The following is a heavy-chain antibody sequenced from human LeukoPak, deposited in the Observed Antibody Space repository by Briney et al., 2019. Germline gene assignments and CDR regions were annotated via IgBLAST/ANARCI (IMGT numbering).Heavy chain of an antibody. CDR3: ARDRLEVAGTFDY. CDR2: IYHSGST. J-gene: IGHJ4*02. Sequence: PSETLSLTCTVSGGSISSSSYYWGWIRQPPGKGLEWIGSIYHSGSTYYNPPLKSRVTISVDTSKNQFSLKLSSVTAADTAVYYCARDRLEVAGTFDYWGQGTLVTVSS. V-gene: IGHV4-39*07. D-gene: IGHD6-19*01. CDR1: GGSISSSSYY.